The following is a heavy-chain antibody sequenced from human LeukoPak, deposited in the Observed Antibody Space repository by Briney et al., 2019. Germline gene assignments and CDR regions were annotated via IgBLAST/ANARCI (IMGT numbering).Heavy chain of an antibody. J-gene: IGHJ6*02. CDR1: GYTFTGDY. Sequence: ASVKVSCKASGYTFTGDYMHWVRQAPGQGLEWMGWINPNTGGTNYAQNFQGRVTMTRDTSIGTAYMELSRVTSDDTAVYYCARLAYYYYGMDVWGPGTTVTVSS. V-gene: IGHV1-2*02. CDR2: INPNTGGT. CDR3: ARLAYYYYGMDV.